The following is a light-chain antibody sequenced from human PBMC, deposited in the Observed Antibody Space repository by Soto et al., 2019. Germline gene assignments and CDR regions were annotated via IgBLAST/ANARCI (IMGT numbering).Light chain of an antibody. V-gene: IGKV1-39*01. CDR1: QSIASN. J-gene: IGKJ3*01. Sequence: DIQMTQSPSSLSASVGDRVTITCRASQSIASNLNWYQQKPGQAPKLLIYAVSTLRSGVPSRFSGSGSVTEFTLSISSLQPEDFATYYCQQSYSTRPFTFGPGTKVDIK. CDR2: AVS. CDR3: QQSYSTRPFT.